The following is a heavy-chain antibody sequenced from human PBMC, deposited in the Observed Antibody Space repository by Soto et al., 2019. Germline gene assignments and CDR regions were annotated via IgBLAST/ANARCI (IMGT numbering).Heavy chain of an antibody. CDR3: ARAYCSSTRCRKLDV. CDR2: MNPNSGNT. CDR1: GYTFTIYD. Sequence: GASVKVSCKASGYTFTIYDINWVLQATGLGLEWMGWMNPNSGNTGYAQNFQGRVTMTRDTSINTAYMELSSLRSEDTAVYFCARAYCSSTRCRKLDVWGKGNKVT. D-gene: IGHD2-2*01. V-gene: IGHV1-8*01. J-gene: IGHJ6*03.